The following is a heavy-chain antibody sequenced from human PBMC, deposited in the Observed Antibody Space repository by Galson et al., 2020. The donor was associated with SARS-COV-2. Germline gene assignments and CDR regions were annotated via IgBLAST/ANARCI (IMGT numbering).Heavy chain of an antibody. J-gene: IGHJ6*02. CDR2: INPNSGVT. Sequence: ASVKVSCRASGYTFSAYYMHWVRQAPGQGPEWVGWINPNSGVTNYAQKFQGRVTMTRDTSISTAYLELSGLRSDDTAVFYCARDQAVAAPYFYYYGMDVWGQGTTVTVSS. V-gene: IGHV1-2*02. CDR1: GYTFSAYY. CDR3: ARDQAVAAPYFYYYGMDV. D-gene: IGHD6-19*01.